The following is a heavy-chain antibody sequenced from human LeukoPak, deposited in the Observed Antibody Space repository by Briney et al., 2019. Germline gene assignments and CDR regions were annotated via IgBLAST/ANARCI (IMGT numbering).Heavy chain of an antibody. J-gene: IGHJ3*02. V-gene: IGHV3-7*03. Sequence: GGSLRLSCAASGFTFSSNWMSWVRQPPGKGLEWVANIKPDGSEKYYVDSVKGRFTISRDNAKNSLYLQMNSLRADDTAVYYCAKERGTSGECAFDIWGQGTMVTVSS. CDR1: GFTFSSNW. CDR3: AKERGTSGECAFDI. D-gene: IGHD3-10*01. CDR2: IKPDGSEK.